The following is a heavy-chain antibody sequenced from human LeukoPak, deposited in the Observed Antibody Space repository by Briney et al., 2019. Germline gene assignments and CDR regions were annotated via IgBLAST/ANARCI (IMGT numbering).Heavy chain of an antibody. D-gene: IGHD6-13*01. CDR3: VRDLQRHYLGVAVAGRRRWFDP. Sequence: PGGSLRLSCAASGFTFSSYEMNWVRQAPGKGLVWVSRINSDGSSTNYADSVKGRFTISRDNAKNTLYLQMNSLRAEDTAIYYCVRDLQRHYLGVAVAGRRRWFDPWGQGTLVTVSS. J-gene: IGHJ5*02. V-gene: IGHV3-74*01. CDR1: GFTFSSYE. CDR2: INSDGSST.